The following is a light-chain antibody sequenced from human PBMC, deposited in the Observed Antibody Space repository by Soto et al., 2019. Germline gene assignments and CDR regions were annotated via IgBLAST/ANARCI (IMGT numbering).Light chain of an antibody. Sequence: QTVVTQPASVSGSPGQSITISCTGGTSDVGGYKYVSWYQQHPGKAPKLVIYEVTNRPSGVSTRFSGSKSGNTASLTISGLQAEDEADYYCNSYTSSSTFVFGTGTKLTVL. J-gene: IGLJ1*01. CDR3: NSYTSSSTFV. CDR2: EVT. CDR1: TSDVGGYKY. V-gene: IGLV2-14*01.